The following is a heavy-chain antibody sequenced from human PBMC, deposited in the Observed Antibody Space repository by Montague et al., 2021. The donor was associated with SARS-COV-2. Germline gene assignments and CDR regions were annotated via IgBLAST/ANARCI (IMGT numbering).Heavy chain of an antibody. Sequence: SETLSLTCTVSGGSISSYYWSWIRHPPGRGLEWSGYIYYSGSTTNNHPLKSRVTISGDTSKNQFSLKLSSVTAADTAVYYCARSNWGNYDSGGWGFDPWGQGTLVTVSS. CDR2: IYYSGST. CDR3: ARSNWGNYDSGGWGFDP. J-gene: IGHJ5*02. D-gene: IGHD1-26*01. CDR1: GGSISSYY. V-gene: IGHV4-59*01.